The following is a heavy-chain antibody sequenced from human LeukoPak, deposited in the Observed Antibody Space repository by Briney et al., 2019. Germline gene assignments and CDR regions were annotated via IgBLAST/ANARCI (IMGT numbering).Heavy chain of an antibody. CDR2: INPNSGGT. V-gene: IGHV1-2*02. D-gene: IGHD1-26*01. CDR1: GYTFTDFY. J-gene: IGHJ6*03. CDR3: ARGHGRYYYYMDV. Sequence: ASVKVSCKASGYTFTDFYMRWVRQAPGQGLEWMGWINPNSGGTDYAQKFQGRVTMTRDTSTSTAYMELSRLRSDDTAVYHCARGHGRYYYYMDVWGKGTTVTVSS.